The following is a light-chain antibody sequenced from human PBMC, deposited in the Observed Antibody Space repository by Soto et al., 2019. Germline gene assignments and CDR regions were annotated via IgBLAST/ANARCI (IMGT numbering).Light chain of an antibody. J-gene: IGKJ2*01. V-gene: IGKV1-39*01. CDR2: AAS. CDR3: QQSYSTPRP. Sequence: DIQMTQSPSSLSASVGDRVTISCRASQSINTYLNWYQQKPGKAPELLIYAASSLHSGVPSRFTGSGSGTDFTLTISSLQPEDFATYYCQQSYSTPRPFGQGTKLEI. CDR1: QSINTY.